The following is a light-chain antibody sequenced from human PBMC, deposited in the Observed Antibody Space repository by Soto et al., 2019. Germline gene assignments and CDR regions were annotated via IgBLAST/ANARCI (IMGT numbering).Light chain of an antibody. J-gene: IGKJ5*01. Sequence: EIVLAQSQGTLSLSPPDRDRLXLTSSQSVSSGYLAWYQQKPGQAPRLLFFGASSRATGTPARFSGSGSGTDFTLTISRLEPEDFAVYYCQQYGSSPITFGQGTRLEIK. CDR1: QSVSSGY. V-gene: IGKV3-20*01. CDR2: GAS. CDR3: QQYGSSPIT.